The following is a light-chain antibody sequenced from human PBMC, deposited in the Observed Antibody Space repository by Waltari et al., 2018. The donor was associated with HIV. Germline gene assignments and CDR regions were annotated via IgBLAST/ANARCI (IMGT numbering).Light chain of an antibody. CDR3: SSFASQGTLV. Sequence: QSPLSQPASVSRSPGQSLPISCPGVSHLVDFSTFVPWYQQPPGKAPQLILYGVSGRPSGVSSRFSGSKSGVTASLTISGLQAEDEAHYFCSSFASQGTLVFGGGTKLTVL. J-gene: IGLJ2*01. CDR1: SHLVDFSTF. CDR2: GVS. V-gene: IGLV2-14*01.